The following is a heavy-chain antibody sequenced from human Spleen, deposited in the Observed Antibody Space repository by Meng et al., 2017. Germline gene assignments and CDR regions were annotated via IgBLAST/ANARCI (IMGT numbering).Heavy chain of an antibody. Sequence: GESLKISCAASGFTFSSYWMHWVRQAPGKGLVWVSRINSDGSSTSYADSVKGRFTISRDNAKNSLYLEMNSLRAEDTAVYYCARVGSGSQKALGAAFDVWGQGTMVTVSS. D-gene: IGHD1-26*01. CDR1: GFTFSSYW. J-gene: IGHJ3*01. CDR3: ARVGSGSQKALGAAFDV. V-gene: IGHV3-74*01. CDR2: INSDGSST.